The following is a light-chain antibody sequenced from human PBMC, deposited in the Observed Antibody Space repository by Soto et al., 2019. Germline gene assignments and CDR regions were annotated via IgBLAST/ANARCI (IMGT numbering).Light chain of an antibody. CDR3: GTWDSSLSVAV. CDR1: SSNIGDNY. J-gene: IGLJ7*01. V-gene: IGLV1-51*01. CDR2: DND. Sequence: QSELTQPPSVSAAAGQTVTISCSGSSSNIGDNYVSWYRQVPGTPPKLLIYDNDQRSSGTPDRFSAYKSGTSATLGISGLQTGDEADYYCGTWDSSLSVAVFGGGTKVTVL.